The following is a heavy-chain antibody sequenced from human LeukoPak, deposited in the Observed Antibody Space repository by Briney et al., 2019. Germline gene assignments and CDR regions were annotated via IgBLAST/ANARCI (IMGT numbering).Heavy chain of an antibody. Sequence: GGSLRLSCAASGFTFSSYGMNWVRQAPGKGLEWVSSISSSSSYIYYADSVKGRFTISRDNAKNSLYLQMNSLRAEDTAVYYCARDAGVGSYLYWGQGTLVTVSS. V-gene: IGHV3-21*01. J-gene: IGHJ4*02. CDR1: GFTFSSYG. D-gene: IGHD1-26*01. CDR2: ISSSSSYI. CDR3: ARDAGVGSYLY.